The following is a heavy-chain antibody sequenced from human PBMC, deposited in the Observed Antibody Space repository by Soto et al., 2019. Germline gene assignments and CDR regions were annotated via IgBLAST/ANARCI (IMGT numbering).Heavy chain of an antibody. V-gene: IGHV4-59*01. CDR2: IYYSGST. CDR1: GGSISSYY. CDR3: ARGYWAVTTSWFDP. Sequence: SETLSLTCTVSGGSISSYYWSWIRQPPGKGLEWIGYIYYSGSTNYNPSLKSRVTISVDTSKNQFSLKLSSVTAADTSVYYCARGYWAVTTSWFDPWGQGTLVTVSS. D-gene: IGHD4-17*01. J-gene: IGHJ5*02.